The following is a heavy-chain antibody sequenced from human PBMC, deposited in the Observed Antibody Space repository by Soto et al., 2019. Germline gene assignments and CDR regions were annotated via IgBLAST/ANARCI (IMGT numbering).Heavy chain of an antibody. D-gene: IGHD6-25*01. J-gene: IGHJ4*02. V-gene: IGHV1-3*01. Sequence: ASVRFSCKASGYTFTSYAMHWVRQAPGQRLEWMGWINAGNGNTKYSQKFQGRVTITRDTSASTAYMELSSLRSEDTAVYYCARPPGRHYYEYWGQGTLVTVSS. CDR3: ARPPGRHYYEY. CDR1: GYTFTSYA. CDR2: INAGNGNT.